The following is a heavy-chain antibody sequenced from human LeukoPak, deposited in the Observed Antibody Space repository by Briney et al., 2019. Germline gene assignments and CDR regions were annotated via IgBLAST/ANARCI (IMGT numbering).Heavy chain of an antibody. D-gene: IGHD3-22*01. V-gene: IGHV1-18*01. CDR3: ARASSGYYYADY. Sequence: ASVKVSCKASGYTFTSYGISWVRQAPGQGLEWMVWISGYNGDTNYAQKLQGRVTMTTDTSTSTAYMELRSLRSDDTAVYYCARASSGYYYADYWGQGTLVTVSS. CDR1: GYTFTSYG. CDR2: ISGYNGDT. J-gene: IGHJ4*02.